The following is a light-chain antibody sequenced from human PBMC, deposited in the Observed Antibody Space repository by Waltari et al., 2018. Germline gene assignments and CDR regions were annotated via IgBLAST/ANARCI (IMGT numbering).Light chain of an antibody. Sequence: DIVVTQSPDSVAVSLGERATTHCKSSQSVLYSSNNMNYLAWYQQKPGQPPRLLIYWASTRESGVPDRFSGSGSGTDFTLTINTLQAEDMAVYYCQQYYSTPPAFGQGTRVEI. V-gene: IGKV4-1*01. J-gene: IGKJ1*01. CDR1: QSVLYSSNNMNY. CDR3: QQYYSTPPA. CDR2: WAS.